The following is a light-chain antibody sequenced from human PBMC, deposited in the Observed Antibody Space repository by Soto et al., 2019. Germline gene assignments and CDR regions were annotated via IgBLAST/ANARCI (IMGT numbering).Light chain of an antibody. Sequence: QSVLTQPASVSGSPGQSITISCSGTSSDVGGYNYVSWYQQHPGKAPKLMIYEVSYRPSGVSNRFSGSKSGNTASLTISGLQAEDEADYYCGTWDSSLTALIFGGGTQLTVL. CDR2: EVS. CDR1: SSDVGGYNY. CDR3: GTWDSSLTALI. V-gene: IGLV2-14*01. J-gene: IGLJ7*01.